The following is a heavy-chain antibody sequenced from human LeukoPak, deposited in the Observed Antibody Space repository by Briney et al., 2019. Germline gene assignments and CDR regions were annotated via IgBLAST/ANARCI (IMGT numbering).Heavy chain of an antibody. J-gene: IGHJ6*03. D-gene: IGHD2-15*01. V-gene: IGHV3-21*01. CDR2: ISSSSSYI. Sequence: TGGSLRLSCAASGFTFSSYSMNWDRQAPGKGLEWVSSISSSSSYIYYADSVKGRFTISRDNAKNSLYLQMNSLRAEDTAVYYCARGGYCSAGSCYSGYFYYYMDVWGKGTTVTVSS. CDR1: GFTFSSYS. CDR3: ARGGYCSAGSCYSGYFYYYMDV.